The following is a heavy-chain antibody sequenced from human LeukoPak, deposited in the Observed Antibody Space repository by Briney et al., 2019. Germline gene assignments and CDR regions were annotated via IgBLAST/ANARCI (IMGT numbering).Heavy chain of an antibody. V-gene: IGHV4-59*12. Sequence: PSETLSLTCTVSGGSISSYYWSWIRQPPGKGLEWIGYIYYSGSTNYNPSLKSRVTISVDTSKNQFSLKLSSVTAADTAVYYCARVVGATTVADYWGQGTLVTVSS. CDR3: ARVVGATTVADY. D-gene: IGHD1-26*01. CDR2: IYYSGST. J-gene: IGHJ4*02. CDR1: GGSISSYY.